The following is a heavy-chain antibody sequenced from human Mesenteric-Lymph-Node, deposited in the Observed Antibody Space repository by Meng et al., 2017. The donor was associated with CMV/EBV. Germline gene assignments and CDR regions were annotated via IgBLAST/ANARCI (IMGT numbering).Heavy chain of an antibody. D-gene: IGHD3-22*01. V-gene: IGHV4-34*01. Sequence: GSLRLSCAVYGGSFSGYYWSWIRQPPGKGLEWIGEINHSGSTNYNPSLKSRVTISVDTSKNQFSLKLSSVTAADTAVYYCARGDYYDSSGYDYWGQGTLVTVSS. J-gene: IGHJ4*02. CDR2: INHSGST. CDR1: GGSFSGYY. CDR3: ARGDYYDSSGYDY.